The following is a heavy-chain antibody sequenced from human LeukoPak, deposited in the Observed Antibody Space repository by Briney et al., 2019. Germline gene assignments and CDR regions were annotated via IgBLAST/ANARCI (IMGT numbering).Heavy chain of an antibody. D-gene: IGHD5-24*01. V-gene: IGHV3-30*18. J-gene: IGHJ6*02. CDR1: GFTFSSYG. Sequence: PGGSLRLSCAASGFTFSSYGMHWVRQAPGKGLEWVAVISYDGTKIHYGDSVKGRFTISRDNSKNTLYLQMSTLRAEDTAVYYCAKDLFDGLWGMDVWGQGTTVTVSS. CDR2: ISYDGTKI. CDR3: AKDLFDGLWGMDV.